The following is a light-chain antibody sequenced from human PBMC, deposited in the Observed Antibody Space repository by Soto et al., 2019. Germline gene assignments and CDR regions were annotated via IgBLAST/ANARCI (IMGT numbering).Light chain of an antibody. J-gene: IGLJ1*01. CDR2: QVT. CDR1: SSDITLYNY. CDR3: SSYTSSINYV. Sequence: QSALTQPTSVSGSPGQSITISCTGTSSDITLYNYVSWYQQHPGKAPKLMIYQVTNRPSGVSTRFSGSKSGNTASLTISGLQAEDEADYYCSSYTSSINYVFGTGTKLTVL. V-gene: IGLV2-14*01.